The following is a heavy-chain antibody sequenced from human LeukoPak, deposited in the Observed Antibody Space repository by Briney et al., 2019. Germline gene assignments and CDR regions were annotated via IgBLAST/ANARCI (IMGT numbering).Heavy chain of an antibody. CDR1: GGTFSSYA. Sequence: SSVKVSCKASGGTFSSYAISWVRQAPGRGLEWMGRIIPIFGTANYAQKFQGRVTITTDESTSTAYMELSSLRSEDTAVYYCARTYGSGSYYNDDYWGQGTLVTVSS. V-gene: IGHV1-69*05. CDR2: IIPIFGTA. D-gene: IGHD3-10*01. J-gene: IGHJ4*02. CDR3: ARTYGSGSYYNDDY.